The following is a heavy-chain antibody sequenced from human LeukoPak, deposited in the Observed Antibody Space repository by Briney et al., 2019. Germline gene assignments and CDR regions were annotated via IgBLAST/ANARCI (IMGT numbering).Heavy chain of an antibody. J-gene: IGHJ4*02. V-gene: IGHV4-4*02. CDR3: TKGRGI. CDR2: IYYSGST. CDR1: GDSISSFNW. D-gene: IGHD3-10*01. Sequence: PSGTLSLTCVVSGDSISSFNWWSWVRQAPEKGLEWIGEIYYSGSTKYNPSLKSRVTISVDTSKNQFSLKLSSVTAADTAVYYCTKGRGIWGQGTLVTVSS.